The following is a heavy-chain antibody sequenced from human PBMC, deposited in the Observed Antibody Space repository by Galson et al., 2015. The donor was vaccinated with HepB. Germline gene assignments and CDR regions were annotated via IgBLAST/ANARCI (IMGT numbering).Heavy chain of an antibody. CDR1: GFTFSSYA. CDR2: ISGSGGST. CDR3: AKDYDYVWGSYRNPDAFDI. D-gene: IGHD3-16*02. Sequence: SLRLSCAASGFTFSSYAMSWVRQAPGKGLEWVSAISGSGGSTYYADSVKGRFTISRDNSKNTLYLQMNSLRAEDTAVYYCAKDYDYVWGSYRNPDAFDIWGQGTMVTVSS. J-gene: IGHJ3*02. V-gene: IGHV3-23*01.